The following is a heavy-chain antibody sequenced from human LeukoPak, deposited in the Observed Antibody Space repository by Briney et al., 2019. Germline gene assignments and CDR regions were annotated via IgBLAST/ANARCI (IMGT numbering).Heavy chain of an antibody. Sequence: GGSLRLSCVASGFTFSGYWMSWVRQAPGKGLEWVADIKEDGSEKYYVDSVKGRFTISRDNAKNSLFLQMNSLRAEDTALYYCARDFYGSADYWGQGTLVTVSS. CDR2: IKEDGSEK. V-gene: IGHV3-7*04. D-gene: IGHD3-10*01. CDR1: GFTFSGYW. CDR3: ARDFYGSADY. J-gene: IGHJ4*02.